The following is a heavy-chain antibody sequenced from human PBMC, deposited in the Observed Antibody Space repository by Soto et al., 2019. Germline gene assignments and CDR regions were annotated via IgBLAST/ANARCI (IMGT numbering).Heavy chain of an antibody. CDR1: GGTISSYY. CDR2: IYYSGST. Sequence: PSETMSLTCTVSGGTISSYYGSWIRQHPGKGLEWIGYIYYSGSTNYNPSLKSRVTIPVDTSKNQFSLKLSSVTAADTAVYYCARGETGTSYYFDYWGQGTLVIVSS. J-gene: IGHJ4*02. D-gene: IGHD1-1*01. V-gene: IGHV4-59*01. CDR3: ARGETGTSYYFDY.